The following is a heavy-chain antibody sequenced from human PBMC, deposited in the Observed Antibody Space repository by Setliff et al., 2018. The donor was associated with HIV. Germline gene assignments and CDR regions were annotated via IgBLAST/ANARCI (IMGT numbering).Heavy chain of an antibody. CDR1: GFYFSSHT. V-gene: IGHV3-21*04. D-gene: IGHD2-2*01. J-gene: IGHJ4*02. CDR2: ISSTGTYI. Sequence: GGSLRLSCAVSGFYFSSHTMNWIRQAPGKGLEWVSSISSTGTYIYYADSMKGRFTISRDNAKNSVYLQMNSLRSDDTAVYYCARDEYIVVVPAPLPIDFWGQGTLVTVSS. CDR3: ARDEYIVVVPAPLPIDF.